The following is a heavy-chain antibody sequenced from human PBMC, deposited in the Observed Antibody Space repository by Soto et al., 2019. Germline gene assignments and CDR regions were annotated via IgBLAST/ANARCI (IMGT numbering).Heavy chain of an antibody. D-gene: IGHD1-1*01. J-gene: IGHJ6*01. CDR1: GETFRSYA. V-gene: IGHV1-69*13. Sequence: LVEVSGKSSGETFRSYAPSWVRQAAGEGLEWVGGMIPFLRTPNYSQKFQGRVTVNADESTRTTDVEVRGLTSQDKAIYYCARSLCHTTKRLHPSYVSYAMPVSGPVTTTTFSS. CDR2: MIPFLRTP. CDR3: ARSLCHTTKRLHPSYVSYAMPV.